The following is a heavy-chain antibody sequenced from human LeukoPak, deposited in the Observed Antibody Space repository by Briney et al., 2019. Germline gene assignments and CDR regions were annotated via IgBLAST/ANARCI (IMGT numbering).Heavy chain of an antibody. CDR1: GGSISSGGYS. Sequence: PSQTLSLTCAVSGGSISSGGYSWSWIRQPPGKGLEWIGYIYHSGSTYYNPSLKSRVTISVDRSKNQFSLKLSSVTAADTAVYYCARHNKDRGQLWHFDYWGQGALVTVSS. CDR3: ARHNKDRGQLWHFDY. J-gene: IGHJ4*02. D-gene: IGHD5-18*01. CDR2: IYHSGST. V-gene: IGHV4-30-2*01.